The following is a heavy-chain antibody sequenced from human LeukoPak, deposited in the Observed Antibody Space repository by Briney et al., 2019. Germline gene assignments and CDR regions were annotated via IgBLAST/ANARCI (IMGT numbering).Heavy chain of an antibody. CDR1: GYTFTSYG. CDR2: ISAYNGNT. CDR3: ARDLRGYCSSTSCLPGGY. D-gene: IGHD2-2*01. Sequence: GASVKVSXKASGYTFTSYGISWVRQAPGQGLEWMGWISAYNGNTNYAQKPQGRVTMTTDTSTSTAYMELRSLRSDDTAVYYCARDLRGYCSSTSCLPGGYWGQGTLVTVSS. V-gene: IGHV1-18*01. J-gene: IGHJ4*02.